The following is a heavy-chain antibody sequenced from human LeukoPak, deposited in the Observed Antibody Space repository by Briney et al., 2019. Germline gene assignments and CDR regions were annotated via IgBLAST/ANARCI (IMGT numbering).Heavy chain of an antibody. V-gene: IGHV3-23*01. J-gene: IGHJ4*02. CDR3: AKGRGPYGDCDFDY. CDR1: GFTFSNYV. CDR2: ISGSGGST. Sequence: PGGSLRLSCAASGFTFSNYVMSWVRQAPGKGLEWVSEISGSGGSTHYTDSVKGRFTISRDNSKNTLYLQMSSLRAEGTAVYYCAKGRGPYGDCDFDYWGQGTLVTVSS. D-gene: IGHD4-17*01.